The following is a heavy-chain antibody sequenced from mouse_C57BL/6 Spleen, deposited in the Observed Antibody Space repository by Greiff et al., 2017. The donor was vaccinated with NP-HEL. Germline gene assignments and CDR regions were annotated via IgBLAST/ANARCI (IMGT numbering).Heavy chain of an antibody. J-gene: IGHJ3*01. V-gene: IGHV1-15*01. D-gene: IGHD1-1*01. CDR3: TRGGSSPPFAY. CDR2: IDPETGGT. CDR1: GYTFTDYE. Sequence: QVQLQQSGAELVRPGASVTLSCKASGYTFTDYEMHWVKQTPVHGLEWIGAIDPETGGTAYNQKFKGKAILTADKSSSTAYMELRSLTSEDSAVYYCTRGGSSPPFAYWGQGTLVTVSA.